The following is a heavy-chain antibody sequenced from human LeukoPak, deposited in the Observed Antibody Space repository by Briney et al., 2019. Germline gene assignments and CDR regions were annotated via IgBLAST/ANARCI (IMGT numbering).Heavy chain of an antibody. Sequence: SETLSLTCTVSGGSISSYYWSWIRQPPGKGLEWIGYIYYSGSTNYNPSLKSRVTISVDTSKNQFSLKLSSVTAADTAVYYCAREGPTDKSNWLDPWGQGTLVTVSS. CDR2: IYYSGST. V-gene: IGHV4-59*01. J-gene: IGHJ5*02. CDR3: AREGPTDKSNWLDP. CDR1: GGSISSYY.